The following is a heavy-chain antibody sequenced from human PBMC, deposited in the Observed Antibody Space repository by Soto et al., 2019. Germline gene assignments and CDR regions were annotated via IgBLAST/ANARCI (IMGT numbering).Heavy chain of an antibody. CDR1: GGTFSSYA. CDR2: IIPIFGTA. D-gene: IGHD5-12*01. J-gene: IGHJ4*02. CDR3: ARGLSGYDSHPYFDY. V-gene: IGHV1-69*13. Sequence: GASVKVSCKASGGTFSSYAISWVRQAPGQGLEWMGGIIPIFGTANYAQKFQGRVTITADESTSTAYMELSSLRSEDTAVYYCARGLSGYDSHPYFDYWGQGTLVTVSS.